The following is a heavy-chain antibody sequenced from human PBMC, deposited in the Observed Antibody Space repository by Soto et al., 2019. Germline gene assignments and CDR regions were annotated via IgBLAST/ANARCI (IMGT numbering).Heavy chain of an antibody. CDR3: ARDPYHYGSGSYYFDY. J-gene: IGHJ4*02. D-gene: IGHD3-10*01. Sequence: QVQLVESGGGVVQPGRSLRLSCTASGFTFSSNGMHWVRQAPGKGLEWVAFIWYDGINKYYADSVKGRFIISRDNSENTVYLQMNSLRAEDTAVYYCARDPYHYGSGSYYFDYRGQGTLVTVSS. CDR1: GFTFSSNG. V-gene: IGHV3-33*01. CDR2: IWYDGINK.